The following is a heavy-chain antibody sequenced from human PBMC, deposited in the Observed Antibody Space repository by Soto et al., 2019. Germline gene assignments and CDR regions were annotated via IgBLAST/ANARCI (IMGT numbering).Heavy chain of an antibody. CDR2: ISSSTSHT. D-gene: IGHD6-13*01. J-gene: IGHJ4*02. CDR1: GFTFSDYY. CDR3: ARGRGAAADYFDV. Sequence: QVQLVESGGGLVKPGGSLRLSCAVSGFTFSDYYMTWIRQAPGKGLEWVSYISSSTSHTNYADSVKGRFTLSRDNAKNSLFLQMNSLRAEDTAVYYCARGRGAAADYFDVWGQGTLGTVSS. V-gene: IGHV3-11*05.